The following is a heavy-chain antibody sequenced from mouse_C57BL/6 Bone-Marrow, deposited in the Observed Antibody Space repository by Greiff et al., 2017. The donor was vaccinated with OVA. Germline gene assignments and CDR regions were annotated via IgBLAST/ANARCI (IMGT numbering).Heavy chain of an antibody. V-gene: IGHV14-1*01. CDR2: IDPEDGDT. CDR3: TTRGIYDGYAMDY. CDR1: GFNIKDYY. J-gene: IGHJ4*01. D-gene: IGHD2-3*01. Sequence: VQLQQSGAELVRPGASVKLSCTASGFNIKDYYMHWVKQRPEQGLEWIGRIDPEDGDTEYAPKFQGKATMTADTSSNTAYLQLSSLTSEDTAVYYCTTRGIYDGYAMDYWGQGTSVTVSS.